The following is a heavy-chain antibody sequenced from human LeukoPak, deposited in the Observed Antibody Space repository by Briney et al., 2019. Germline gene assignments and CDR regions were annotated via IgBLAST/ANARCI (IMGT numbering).Heavy chain of an antibody. CDR1: GASIGNYY. J-gene: IGHJ5*01. CDR3: ACINTWFDS. CDR2: INGRGST. Sequence: SETLSLICTVSGASIGNYYWSWIRQPPGKGLEWIGYINGRGSTNYNPSLKSRLTVSADASKNQFSLKLSSVTAADTAVYYCACINTWFDSWGQGTLVTVSS. V-gene: IGHV4-59*01. D-gene: IGHD2-8*01.